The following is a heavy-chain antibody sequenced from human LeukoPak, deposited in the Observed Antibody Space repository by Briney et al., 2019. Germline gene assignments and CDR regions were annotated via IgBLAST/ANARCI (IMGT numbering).Heavy chain of an antibody. CDR2: IYTSGST. CDR3: ARAGVVVPAAILGYYYYMDV. Sequence: SQTLSLTCTVSGGSISSGSYYWSWIRQPAGKGLEWIGRIYTSGSTNYNPSLKSRVTISVDTSKNQFSLKLSSVTAADTAVYYCARAGVVVPAAILGYYYYMDVWGKGTTVTVSS. V-gene: IGHV4-61*02. J-gene: IGHJ6*03. CDR1: GGSISSGSYY. D-gene: IGHD2-2*01.